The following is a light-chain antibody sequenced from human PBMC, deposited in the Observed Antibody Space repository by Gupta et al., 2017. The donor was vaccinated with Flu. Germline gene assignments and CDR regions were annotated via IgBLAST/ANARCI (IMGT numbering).Light chain of an antibody. CDR3: KQYNNWPHT. J-gene: IGKJ2*01. CDR2: DAS. V-gene: IGKV3-15*01. Sequence: PATLSVSPGDRVTLSCRASQCISSNLDWFQQRPGKAPRCLIYDASTWATGMPSTFSGSGYGTDFTLTISNLQSEDFADYYCKQYNNWPHTFGQGTKLEIK. CDR1: QCISSN.